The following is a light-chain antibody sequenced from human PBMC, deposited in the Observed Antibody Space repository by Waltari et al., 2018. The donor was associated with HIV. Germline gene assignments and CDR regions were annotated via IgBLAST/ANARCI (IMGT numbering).Light chain of an antibody. J-gene: IGKJ1*01. CDR3: QQAYSFPRT. CDR1: QGVAGL. CDR2: SAS. Sequence: DIQMTQSPSSVSASVGATVTITCRASQGVAGLLVWYQQKPGKAPSLLIYSASTLQSGVPARFSGSGYGTDFTLTISSLQPDDFATYYCQQAYSFPRTFGPGTKVEVK. V-gene: IGKV1-12*01.